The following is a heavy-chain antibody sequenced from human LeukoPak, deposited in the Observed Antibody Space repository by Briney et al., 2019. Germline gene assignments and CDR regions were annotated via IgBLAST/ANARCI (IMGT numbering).Heavy chain of an antibody. CDR1: GGSVSSGSYY. Sequence: PSETLSLTCTVSGGSVSSGSYYWSWIRQPPGKGLEWIGYIYYSGSTDYNPSLKSRVTVSIDASKNQFSLRLRSVTAADTAVYYCARAAIGSNSEFDYWGQGTLVTVSS. D-gene: IGHD4-23*01. CDR3: ARAAIGSNSEFDY. CDR2: IYYSGST. V-gene: IGHV4-61*01. J-gene: IGHJ4*02.